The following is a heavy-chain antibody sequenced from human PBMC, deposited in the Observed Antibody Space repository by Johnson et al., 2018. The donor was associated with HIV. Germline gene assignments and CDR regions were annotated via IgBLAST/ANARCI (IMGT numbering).Heavy chain of an antibody. D-gene: IGHD4-17*01. CDR2: IWYDGSNT. Sequence: QVQLVESGGGVVQPGKSLRLSCAASGFTFSSYGMHWVRQAPGKGLEWVAVIWYDGSNTYYADSVKGRFTISRDNSKNTLYLQMNSLRAEDTALYCCSRETDYGPPNACDIWGQGTMVTVSS. V-gene: IGHV3-33*01. CDR3: SRETDYGPPNACDI. J-gene: IGHJ3*02. CDR1: GFTFSSYG.